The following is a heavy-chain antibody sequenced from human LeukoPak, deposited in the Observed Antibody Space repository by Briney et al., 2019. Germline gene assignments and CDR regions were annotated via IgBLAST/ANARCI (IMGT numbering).Heavy chain of an antibody. CDR2: FDPEDGET. D-gene: IGHD6-13*01. V-gene: IGHV1-24*01. Sequence: ASVKVSCKVSGYTLTELSMHWVRQAPGKGLEWMGGFDPEDGETIYAQKFQGRVTMTEDTSTDTAYMELSSLRSEDTAVYYCATRQVRSSWYFWYYWGQGTLVTVSS. CDR3: ATRQVRSSWYFWYY. CDR1: GYTLTELS. J-gene: IGHJ4*02.